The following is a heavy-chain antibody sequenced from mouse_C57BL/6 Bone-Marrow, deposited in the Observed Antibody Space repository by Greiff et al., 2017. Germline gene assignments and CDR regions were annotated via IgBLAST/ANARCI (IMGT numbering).Heavy chain of an antibody. Sequence: DVKLVESGGDLVKPRGSLKLSCAASGFTFSSYGMSWVRQTPDKRLEWVATISSGGSYTYYPDSVKGRFTISRDNAKNTLYLQMSSLKSEDTAMYYCARENNLHYYGSSFFAYSGQGTLVTVSA. CDR2: ISSGGSYT. D-gene: IGHD1-1*01. V-gene: IGHV5-6*02. CDR3: ARENNLHYYGSSFFAY. CDR1: GFTFSSYG. J-gene: IGHJ3*01.